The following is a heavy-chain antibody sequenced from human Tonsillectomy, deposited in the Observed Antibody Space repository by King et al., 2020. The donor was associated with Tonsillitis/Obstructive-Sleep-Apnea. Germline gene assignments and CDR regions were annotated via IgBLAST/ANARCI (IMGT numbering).Heavy chain of an antibody. Sequence: VQLQQWGAGLLKPSETLSLTCAVYGGSFSGYYWSWIRQPPGKGLEWIGEINHSGSTNYNPSPKSRVTISVDTSKNQFSLKLSSVTAADTAVYYCARRLYCSGGSCYGRYYYYYMDVWGKGTTVTVSS. CDR2: INHSGST. D-gene: IGHD2-15*01. CDR3: ARRLYCSGGSCYGRYYYYYMDV. V-gene: IGHV4-34*01. CDR1: GGSFSGYY. J-gene: IGHJ6*03.